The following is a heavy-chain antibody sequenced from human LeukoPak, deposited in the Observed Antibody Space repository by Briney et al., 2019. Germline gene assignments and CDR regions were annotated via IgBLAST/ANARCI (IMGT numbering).Heavy chain of an antibody. J-gene: IGHJ3*02. CDR2: IYHSGST. Sequence: SETLSLTCNVSGDSINSNYWSWVRQPPGKGLEWIGYIYHSGSTNYSPSLKSRVTISLGTSKKHFSLKLNSVTAADTAVYYCVRGHLVGGWFKYDAFDIWGQGTMVTVSS. CDR3: VRGHLVGGWFKYDAFDI. CDR1: GDSINSNY. D-gene: IGHD6-19*01. V-gene: IGHV4-59*01.